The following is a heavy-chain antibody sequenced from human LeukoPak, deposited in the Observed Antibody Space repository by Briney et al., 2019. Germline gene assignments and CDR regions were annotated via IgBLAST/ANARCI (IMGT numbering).Heavy chain of an antibody. CDR2: INWNGGST. CDR1: GFTFDDYG. J-gene: IGHJ4*02. CDR3: ARGQACGGDCYENFDY. Sequence: PGGSLRLSCAASGFTFDDYGMSWVRQAPGKGREWVSGINWNGGSTAYADSVKGRFTISSDNAKKSLYMQMNSLRAEDTALYYCARGQACGGDCYENFDYWGQGTLVTVSS. V-gene: IGHV3-20*04. D-gene: IGHD2-21*02.